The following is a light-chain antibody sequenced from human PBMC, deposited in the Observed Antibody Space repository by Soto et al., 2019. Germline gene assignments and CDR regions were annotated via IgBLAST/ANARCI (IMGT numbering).Light chain of an antibody. V-gene: IGLV2-11*01. CDR3: CSYAGSYTLV. J-gene: IGLJ2*01. Sequence: QSALTQPRSVSGSPGQSVTISCTGTSNDVGDYHYVSWYQQHPGKAPKLMIYDVDKWPSGVPDRFSGSKSGNTASLAISGLQAEDEADYYCCSYAGSYTLVFGGGTKSPS. CDR1: SNDVGDYHY. CDR2: DVD.